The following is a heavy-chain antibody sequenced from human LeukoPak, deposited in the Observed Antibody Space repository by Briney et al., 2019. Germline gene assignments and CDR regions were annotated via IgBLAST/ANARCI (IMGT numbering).Heavy chain of an antibody. CDR1: GGSISSGGYY. CDR2: IYYSGST. J-gene: IGHJ4*02. Sequence: QTLSLTCTVSGGSISSGGYYWSWLRQHPGKGLEWIGYIYYSGSTYYNPSLKSRVTISVDTSKNQFSLKLSSVTAADTAVYYCARVKVPRAYYYDSSGYYYYFDYWGQGTLVTVSS. V-gene: IGHV4-31*03. CDR3: ARVKVPRAYYYDSSGYYYYFDY. D-gene: IGHD3-22*01.